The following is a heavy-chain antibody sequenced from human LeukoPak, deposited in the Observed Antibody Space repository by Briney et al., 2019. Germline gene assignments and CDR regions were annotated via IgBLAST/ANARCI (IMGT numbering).Heavy chain of an antibody. CDR1: GFTFSSYG. CDR3: AKTNGYYSD. CDR2: ISGSGGTT. D-gene: IGHD3-22*01. J-gene: IGHJ4*02. V-gene: IGHV3-23*01. Sequence: GGSLRLSCAASGFTFSSYGTNWVRQAPGKGLEWVSGISGSGGTTYYADSVKGRFTISRDNSKNSLSLQVSSLRAEDTAVYYCAKTNGYYSDWGQGTLVTVSS.